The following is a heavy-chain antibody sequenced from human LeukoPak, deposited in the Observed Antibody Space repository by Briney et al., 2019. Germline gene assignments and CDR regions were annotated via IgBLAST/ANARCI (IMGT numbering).Heavy chain of an antibody. CDR1: GYTFTSYY. CDR3: ARDAASQAMAIRSFDY. J-gene: IGHJ4*02. V-gene: IGHV1-46*01. Sequence: ASVTVSCTASGYTFTSYYMHWVRHAPGQGLELMGIINTSGGSTSYAQKFQGRVTMTRDTSTSTVYMELSSLRSEDTAVYYCARDAASQAMAIRSFDYWGQGTLVTV. CDR2: INTSGGST. D-gene: IGHD3-3*02.